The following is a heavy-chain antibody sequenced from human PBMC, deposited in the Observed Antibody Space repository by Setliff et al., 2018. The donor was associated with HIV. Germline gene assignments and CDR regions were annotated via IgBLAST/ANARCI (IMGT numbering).Heavy chain of an antibody. Sequence: SETLSLTCSVSGASITSHNWSWIRQAAGKGLEWIGRIYTRGNTNYNPSLRSRVTMSVDTSKNQFSLKLTSVTAADTATYYCARDTGVNVAPDGRGYHTFDFWGRGTMVIVSS. V-gene: IGHV4-4*07. D-gene: IGHD2-8*02. CDR3: ARDTGVNVAPDGRGYHTFDF. J-gene: IGHJ3*01. CDR1: GASITSHN. CDR2: IYTRGNT.